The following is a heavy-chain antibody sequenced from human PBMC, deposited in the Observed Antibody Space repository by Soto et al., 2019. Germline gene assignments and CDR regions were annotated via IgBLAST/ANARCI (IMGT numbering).Heavy chain of an antibody. CDR3: ATLSVIVLGVAAGEYNWFDP. CDR1: GYSFTSYW. V-gene: IGHV5-51*01. D-gene: IGHD2-15*01. CDR2: IYPGDSDT. J-gene: IGHJ5*02. Sequence: PGESLKISCKGSGYSFTSYWIGWVRQMPGKGLEWMGIIYPGDSDTRYSPSFQGQVTISADKSISTAYLQWSSLKASDTAMYYCATLSVIVLGVAAGEYNWFDPWGQGTLVTVSS.